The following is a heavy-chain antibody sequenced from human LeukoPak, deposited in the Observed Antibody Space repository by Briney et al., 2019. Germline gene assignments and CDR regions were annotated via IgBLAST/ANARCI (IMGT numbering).Heavy chain of an antibody. CDR3: ARGIDTSPWELLPNDPPYFDY. V-gene: IGHV3-48*04. CDR2: ISSSRSTI. CDR1: GFTLSSYS. D-gene: IGHD1-26*01. J-gene: IGHJ4*02. Sequence: GGSLRLARAVSGFTLSSYSMNWVRPAAGKGLEWVSYISSSRSTIYYADSVKGRFTISRDNAKNSLYLQMNSLRAEDTAVYYCARGIDTSPWELLPNDPPYFDYWGQGTLVTVSS.